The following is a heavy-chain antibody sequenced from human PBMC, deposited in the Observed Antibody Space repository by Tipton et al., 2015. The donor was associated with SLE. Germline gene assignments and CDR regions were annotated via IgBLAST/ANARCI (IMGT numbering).Heavy chain of an antibody. J-gene: IGHJ4*02. Sequence: QSGPEVKKPGASVKVSCKASGYTFTDYYIQGVRLAPGQGLEWMGWINANSGATNYAQRFQGRVTMTRDTSISTAYMELSRLTSDDTAVYFCERETVRNGGFGGQGTPVTVSS. CDR2: INANSGAT. V-gene: IGHV1-2*02. CDR1: GYTFTDYY. CDR3: ERETVRNGGF. D-gene: IGHD7-27*01.